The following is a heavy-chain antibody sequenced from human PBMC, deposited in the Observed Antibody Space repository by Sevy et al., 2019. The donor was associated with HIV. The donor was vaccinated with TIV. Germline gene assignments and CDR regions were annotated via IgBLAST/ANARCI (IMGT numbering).Heavy chain of an antibody. Sequence: GGSLRLSCAASGFTVSSNYMSWVRQAPGKGLEWVSVIYSGGSTYYADAVKGRFTSSRDNSKNTLYLQMNSLRAEDTAVYYCARWGVLVAGRYDAFDIWGQGTMVTVSS. CDR3: ARWGVLVAGRYDAFDI. D-gene: IGHD6-19*01. J-gene: IGHJ3*02. V-gene: IGHV3-53*01. CDR2: IYSGGST. CDR1: GFTVSSNY.